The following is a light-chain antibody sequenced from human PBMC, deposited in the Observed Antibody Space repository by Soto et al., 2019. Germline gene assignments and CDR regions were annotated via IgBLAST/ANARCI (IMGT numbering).Light chain of an antibody. CDR1: QGISSY. V-gene: IGKV1-8*01. CDR2: AAS. J-gene: IGKJ4*01. CDR3: QQYYSYAT. Sequence: ATGMTQSPSSFSASTGDRVTITCRASQGISSYLAWYQQKPGKAPKLLIYAASTLQSGVPSRFSGSGSGTDFTLTISCLQSEDFATYYCQQYYSYATFGGGTKVEIK.